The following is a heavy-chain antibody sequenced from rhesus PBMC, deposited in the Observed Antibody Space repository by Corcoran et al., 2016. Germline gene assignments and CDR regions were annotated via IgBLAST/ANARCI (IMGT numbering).Heavy chain of an antibody. CDR2: NNPSNGKT. D-gene: IGHD2-15*01. J-gene: IGHJ4*01. Sequence: QVQLVQSGAEVKKPGTSVKLSCKASGYTFTSYYINWVRQAPGQVLEWMGRNNPSNGKTGEAQKFQGRVTRTRDTSTSTAYRELNSLRSEDTAVYYCARGNIVVVLTAPPFDYWGQGVLVTVSS. CDR1: GYTFTSYY. CDR3: ARGNIVVVLTAPPFDY. V-gene: IGHV1-200*01.